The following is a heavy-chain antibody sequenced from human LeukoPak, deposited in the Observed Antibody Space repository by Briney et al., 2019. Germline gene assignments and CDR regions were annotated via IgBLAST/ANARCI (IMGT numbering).Heavy chain of an antibody. CDR3: ARAGGYYDSSGYYDY. D-gene: IGHD3-22*01. Sequence: ASVKVSCKGSGGTFSSYAISWVRQAPGQGLEWMGGIIPIFGTANYAQKFQGRVTITADESTSTAYMELSSLRSEDTAVYYCARAGGYYDSSGYYDYWGQGTLVTVSS. CDR1: GGTFSSYA. J-gene: IGHJ4*02. V-gene: IGHV1-69*13. CDR2: IIPIFGTA.